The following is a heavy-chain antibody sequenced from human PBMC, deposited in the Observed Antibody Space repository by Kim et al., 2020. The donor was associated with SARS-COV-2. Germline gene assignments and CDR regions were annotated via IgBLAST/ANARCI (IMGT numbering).Heavy chain of an antibody. Sequence: GGSLRLSCAASGFTFSSYWMSWVRQAPGKGLEWVANINRGGRVKYYSDAARVRFTISRDDAKNSGYLHMHSMGAEDVAAYYYARVRCSGSPGDYWGEG. J-gene: IGHJ4*02. CDR2: INRGGRVK. CDR3: ARVRCSGSPGDY. D-gene: IGHD1-26*01. V-gene: IGHV3-7*01. CDR1: GFTFSSYW.